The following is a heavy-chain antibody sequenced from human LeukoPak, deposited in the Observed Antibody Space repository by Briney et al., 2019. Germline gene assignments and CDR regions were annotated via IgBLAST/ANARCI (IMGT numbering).Heavy chain of an antibody. V-gene: IGHV4-34*01. J-gene: IGHJ4*02. CDR3: ARGGWYYDSSGYYYPPGYFDY. CDR2: INHSGST. D-gene: IGHD3-22*01. Sequence: SETLSLTCAVYGGSFSGYYWSWIRQPPGKGLEWIGEINHSGSTNYNPSLKSRVTISVDTSKNQFSLKLSSVTAADTAVYYCARGGWYYDSSGYYYPPGYFDYWGQGTLVTVSS. CDR1: GGSFSGYY.